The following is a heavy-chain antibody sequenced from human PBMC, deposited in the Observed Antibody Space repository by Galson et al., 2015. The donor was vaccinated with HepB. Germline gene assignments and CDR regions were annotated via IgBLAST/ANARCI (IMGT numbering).Heavy chain of an antibody. CDR2: IRSKAYGGTT. D-gene: IGHD2-15*01. CDR1: GFTFGDYA. V-gene: IGHV3-49*03. J-gene: IGHJ4*02. Sequence: SLRLSCAASGFTFGDYAMSWFRQAPGKGLEWVGFIRSKAYGGTTEYAASVKGRFTISRDDSKSIAYLQMNSLKTEDTAVYYCTRVVVGAEKRAFDYWGQGTLVTVSS. CDR3: TRVVVGAEKRAFDY.